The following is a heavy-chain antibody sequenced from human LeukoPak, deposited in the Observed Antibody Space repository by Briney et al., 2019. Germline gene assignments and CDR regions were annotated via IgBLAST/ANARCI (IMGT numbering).Heavy chain of an antibody. CDR3: ASRLREGRYGGRVDY. D-gene: IGHD4-23*01. Sequence: GGSLRLSCAASGFTFSSYWMHWVRQAPGKGLVWVSRINSDGSSTSYADSVKGRFTISRDNAKNTLYLQMNSLRAEDTAVYYCASRLREGRYGGRVDYWGQGTLVTVSS. CDR1: GFTFSSYW. V-gene: IGHV3-74*01. J-gene: IGHJ4*02. CDR2: INSDGSST.